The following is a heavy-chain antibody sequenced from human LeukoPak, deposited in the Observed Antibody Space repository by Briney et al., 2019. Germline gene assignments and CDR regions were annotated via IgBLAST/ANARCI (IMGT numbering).Heavy chain of an antibody. J-gene: IGHJ6*03. V-gene: IGHV3-30*02. CDR2: IRYDGSNK. Sequence: PGGSLRLSCAASGFTFSSYGMHWVRQAPGKGLEWVAFIRYDGSNKYYADSVKGRFTISRDNSKNTLYLQMNSLRAEDTAVYYCAPSGVNYYYYMDVWDKGTTVTISS. CDR1: GFTFSSYG. CDR3: APSGVNYYYYMDV. D-gene: IGHD2-21*01.